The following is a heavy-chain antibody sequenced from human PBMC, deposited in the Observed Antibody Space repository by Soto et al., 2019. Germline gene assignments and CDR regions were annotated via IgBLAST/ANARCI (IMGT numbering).Heavy chain of an antibody. CDR3: AILIMRDYSCYTHV. CDR1: GGSISSYY. V-gene: IGHV4-59*08. Sequence: SETLSLTCTVSGGSISSYYWSWIRQPPGKGLEWIGYIYYSGSTNYNPSLKSRVTISVDTSKNQFSLKLSSVTAADTAVYYCAILIMRDYSCYTHVRCKGPTVTLSS. J-gene: IGHJ6*03. CDR2: IYYSGST.